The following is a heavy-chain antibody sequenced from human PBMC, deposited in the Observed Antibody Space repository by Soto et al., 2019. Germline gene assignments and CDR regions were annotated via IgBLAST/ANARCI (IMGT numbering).Heavy chain of an antibody. CDR3: AGGLGGAWYYFDH. CDR1: GYTFINYG. J-gene: IGHJ4*02. Sequence: QGQLVQSGVEVKKPGASVKVSCKASGYTFINYGIGWVRQAPGQGLEWMGWITVNSGNTNYPQKFQGRVTMTTDTSTGTAYMACRSLTSDDTAAYYFAGGLGGAWYYFDHRGPGALVTVSS. V-gene: IGHV1-18*01. D-gene: IGHD3-16*01. CDR2: ITVNSGNT.